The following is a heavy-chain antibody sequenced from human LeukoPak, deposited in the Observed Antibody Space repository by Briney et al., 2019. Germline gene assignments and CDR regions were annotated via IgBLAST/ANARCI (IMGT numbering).Heavy chain of an antibody. D-gene: IGHD3-16*01. V-gene: IGHV4-59*01. Sequence: SETLSLTCTVSGGSISSYYWSWIRQPPGKGLEWIGYIYYSGSTNYNPSLKSRVTISVDTSKNQFSLKLSSVTAADTAVYYCASSSPGGSLDYWGQGTLVTVSS. CDR2: IYYSGST. CDR1: GGSISSYY. CDR3: ASSSPGGSLDY. J-gene: IGHJ4*02.